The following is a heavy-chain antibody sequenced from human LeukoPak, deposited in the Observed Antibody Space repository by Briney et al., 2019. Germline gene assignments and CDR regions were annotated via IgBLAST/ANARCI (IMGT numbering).Heavy chain of an antibody. Sequence: SETLSLTCAVSGGYVNRGTFFWTWIRKPPGKGLEWIGYISNSGSTYYNPSLKSRVTISVDTSKNQFSLKLSSVTAADTAVYYCARRNRSHSSDYWGQGTLVTVSS. CDR2: ISNSGST. CDR1: GGYVNRGTFF. V-gene: IGHV4-61*01. D-gene: IGHD2-15*01. CDR3: ARRNRSHSSDY. J-gene: IGHJ4*02.